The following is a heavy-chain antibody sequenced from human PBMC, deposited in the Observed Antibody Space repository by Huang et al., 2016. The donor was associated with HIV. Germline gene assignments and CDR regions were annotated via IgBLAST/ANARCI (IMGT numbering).Heavy chain of an antibody. CDR3: ARDTMVRGFDY. V-gene: IGHV4-59*11. CDR1: GGSISSHY. CDR2: IYYSGST. D-gene: IGHD3-10*01. J-gene: IGHJ4*02. Sequence: QVQLQESGPGLVKPSETLSLTCTVSGGSISSHYWRWIRQPPGKGLEWIGRIYYSGSTNYNPSLKSRVTISVATSKNQFSLKLSSVTAADTAVYYCARDTMVRGFDYWGQGTLVTVSS.